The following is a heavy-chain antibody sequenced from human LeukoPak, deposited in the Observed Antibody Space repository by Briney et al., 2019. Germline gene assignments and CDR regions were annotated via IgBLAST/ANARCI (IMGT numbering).Heavy chain of an antibody. CDR3: ARGGGLDV. CDR1: GGSFSGYF. Sequence: PSETLSLTCAVYGGSFSGYFWSWIRQPPGKGLEWIGEINQSGSTNYNPSLKSRVTISGDTSKNQFSLKLSSVTAADTAVYFCARGGGLDVWGQGATVTVSS. CDR2: INQSGST. V-gene: IGHV4-34*01. J-gene: IGHJ6*02.